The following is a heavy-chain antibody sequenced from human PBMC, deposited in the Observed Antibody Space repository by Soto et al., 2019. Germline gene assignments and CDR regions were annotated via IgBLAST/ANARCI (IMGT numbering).Heavy chain of an antibody. CDR2: MYYSETT. D-gene: IGHD6-13*01. Sequence: SETLSLTCTVSGASINYFCWSWIRQTPGKGLEWVGFMYYSETTKYNPSLKGRVNMSLDTSKNQVSLHLKSVTAADTAVYYCARANSSTWYKLEYKWFDPWGQGTQVTVSS. CDR3: ARANSSTWYKLEYKWFDP. J-gene: IGHJ5*02. CDR1: GASINYFC. V-gene: IGHV4-59*01.